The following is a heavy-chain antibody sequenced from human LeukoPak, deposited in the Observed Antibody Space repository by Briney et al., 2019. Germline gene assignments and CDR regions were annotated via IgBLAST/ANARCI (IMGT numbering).Heavy chain of an antibody. CDR1: GGTFSSYA. Sequence: SVKVSCKASGGTFSSYAISWVRQAPGQGLEWMGGIIPIFGTANYAQKFQGRVTITADESTSTAYMELSSLRSEDTAVYYCARDYYEEYYFDYWGQGTLVTVSS. D-gene: IGHD3-22*01. V-gene: IGHV1-69*13. J-gene: IGHJ4*02. CDR3: ARDYYEEYYFDY. CDR2: IIPIFGTA.